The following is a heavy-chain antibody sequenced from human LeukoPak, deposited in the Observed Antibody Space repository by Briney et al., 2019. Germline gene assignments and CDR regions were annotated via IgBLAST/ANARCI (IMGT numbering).Heavy chain of an antibody. D-gene: IGHD3-10*01. V-gene: IGHV4-59*12. J-gene: IGHJ5*02. CDR2: IYYSGST. CDR1: GGSISGYY. Sequence: SETLSLTCTVSGGSISGYYWSWIRQPPGKELEWIGYIYYSGSTNYNPSLKSRVTISVDTSKNQFSLELSSVTAADTAVYYCARDTYYYGSGSFSPWGQGTLVTVSS. CDR3: ARDTYYYGSGSFSP.